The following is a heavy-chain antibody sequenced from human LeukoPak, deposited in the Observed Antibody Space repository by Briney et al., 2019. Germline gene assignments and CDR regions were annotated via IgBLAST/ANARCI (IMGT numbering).Heavy chain of an antibody. V-gene: IGHV4-34*01. Sequence: PSETLSLTCAVYGGSFSGYYWSWIRQPPGKGLEWIGEINHSGSTNYNPSLKSRVTISVDTSKNQFSLKLSSVTAADTAVYYCARVIAAAGRIRVGWFDPWGQGTLVTVSS. D-gene: IGHD6-13*01. CDR2: INHSGST. CDR1: GGSFSGYY. CDR3: ARVIAAAGRIRVGWFDP. J-gene: IGHJ5*02.